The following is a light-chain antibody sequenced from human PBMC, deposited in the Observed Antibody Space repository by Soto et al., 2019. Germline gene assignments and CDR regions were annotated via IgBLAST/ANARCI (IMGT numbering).Light chain of an antibody. V-gene: IGKV3-20*01. CDR2: GAS. CDR3: QQYRSSPST. CDR1: QSIRSNC. Sequence: ETVLTQSPGTLSLSTGERATLSCRASQSIRSNCLAWYRQTPGQAPRLLIYGASKRASGIADRFSGSGSGTDFTLIISRLEPEDFALYYCQQYRSSPSTFGQGTKVEIK. J-gene: IGKJ1*01.